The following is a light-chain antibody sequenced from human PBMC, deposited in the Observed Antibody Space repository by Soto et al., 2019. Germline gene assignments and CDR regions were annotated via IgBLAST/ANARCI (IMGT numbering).Light chain of an antibody. CDR2: DAS. CDR3: QQYNSYSRT. CDR1: QSISNW. J-gene: IGKJ1*01. Sequence: DIQMTQSPSTLSASVGERVTITCRASQSISNWLAWYQQKPGKAPKLLIYDASSLESGVSLRFSGSGSGTEFTLTISSLQPDDFATYYCQQYNSYSRTFGQGTKVDIK. V-gene: IGKV1-5*01.